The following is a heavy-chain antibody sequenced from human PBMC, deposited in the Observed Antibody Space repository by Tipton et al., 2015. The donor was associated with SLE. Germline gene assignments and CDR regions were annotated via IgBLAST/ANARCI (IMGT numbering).Heavy chain of an antibody. CDR2: INPSGGST. D-gene: IGHD6-13*01. CDR3: ARGGIAAAGTDWFDP. CDR1: GYTFTSYY. V-gene: IGHV1-46*01. Sequence: QSGAEVKKPGASVKVSCKASGYTFTSYYMHWVRQAPGQGLEWMGIINPSGGSTSYAQKFQGRVTMTRDTSTSTVYMELSSLRSEDTAVYYCARGGIAAAGTDWFDPWGQGTLVTVSS. J-gene: IGHJ5*02.